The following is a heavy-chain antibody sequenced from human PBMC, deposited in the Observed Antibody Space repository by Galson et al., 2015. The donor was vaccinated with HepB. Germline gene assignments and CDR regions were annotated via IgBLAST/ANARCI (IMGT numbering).Heavy chain of an antibody. J-gene: IGHJ5*02. CDR3: ARAYDKSLNWFDP. V-gene: IGHV3-11*05. CDR1: GFTFSDFY. CDR2: ISGNSRYT. D-gene: IGHD3-22*01. Sequence: SLRLSCAASGFTFSDFYMSWIRQAPGEGLERISYISGNSRYTNHAESVKGRFTISRDNDKNSLFLQMNSLRAEDTAVYYCARAYDKSLNWFDPWGQGTLVTVSS.